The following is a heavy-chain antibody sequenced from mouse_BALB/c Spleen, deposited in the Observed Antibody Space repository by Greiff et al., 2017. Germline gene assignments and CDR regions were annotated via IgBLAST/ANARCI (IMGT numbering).Heavy chain of an antibody. CDR3: ARSGYGSSSLGY. D-gene: IGHD1-1*01. V-gene: IGHV5-17*02. CDR2: ISSGSSTI. J-gene: IGHJ2*01. Sequence: EVKLMESGGGLVQPGGSRKLSCAASGFTFSSFGMHWVRQAPEKGLEWVAYISSGSSTIYYADTVKGRFTISRDNPKNTLFLQMTSLRSEDTAMYYCARSGYGSSSLGYWGQGTTLTVSS. CDR1: GFTFSSFG.